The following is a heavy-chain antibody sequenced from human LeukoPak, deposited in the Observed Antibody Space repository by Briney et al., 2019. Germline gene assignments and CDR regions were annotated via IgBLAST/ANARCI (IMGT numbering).Heavy chain of an antibody. CDR3: AKSDCGGDCWLIDY. V-gene: IGHV3-23*01. CDR2: ISGSGGST. Sequence: SGGSLRLSCAASGFTFSSYAMSWVRQAPGKGLEWVSAISGSGGSTYYADSVKGRFTISRDNSKNTLYLQMNSLRAEDTAVYSCAKSDCGGDCWLIDYWGQGIPVTVSS. J-gene: IGHJ4*02. CDR1: GFTFSSYA. D-gene: IGHD2-21*02.